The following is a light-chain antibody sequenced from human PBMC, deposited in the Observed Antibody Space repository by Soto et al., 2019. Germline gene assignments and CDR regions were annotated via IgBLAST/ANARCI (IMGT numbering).Light chain of an antibody. CDR1: QSISHF. CDR3: QQYTSYSRA. CDR2: DAS. Sequence: DIQMTQSPSTLSASVGDRVTITCRASQSISHFLAWYQQKPGKVPKLLIYDASNLGSGVPSRFSGSGSGTDFTLTISGPQPDDFTTYYCQQYTSYSRAFGQGTKVDLK. V-gene: IGKV1-5*01. J-gene: IGKJ1*01.